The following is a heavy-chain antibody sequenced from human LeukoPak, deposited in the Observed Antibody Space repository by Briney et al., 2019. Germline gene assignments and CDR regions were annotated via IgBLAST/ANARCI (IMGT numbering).Heavy chain of an antibody. CDR2: IYYSGST. V-gene: IGHV4-59*01. CDR3: ARGSRTVPFDY. CDR1: GGSISSYY. Sequence: PSETLSLTCTVSGGSISSYYWSWIRQPPGKGLEWIGYIYYSGSTNYNPSLKSRVIISVDTSKNQFSLKLSSVTAADTAVYYCARGSRTVPFDYWGQGTLVTVSS. J-gene: IGHJ4*02. D-gene: IGHD4-17*01.